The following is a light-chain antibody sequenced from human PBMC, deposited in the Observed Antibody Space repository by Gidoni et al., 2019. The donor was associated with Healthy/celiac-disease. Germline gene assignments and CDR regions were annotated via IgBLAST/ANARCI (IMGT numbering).Light chain of an antibody. CDR3: KQSYSTPLT. CDR1: QSISSY. CDR2: AAS. Sequence: DIQMTQSPSSLSASVGDRVTITCRASQSISSYLNWYQQKPGKAPKLLIYAASSLQSGVPSRFSGSGSGTDCTLTISSLQPEDFANYYCKQSYSTPLTFGQXTKLEIK. J-gene: IGKJ2*01. V-gene: IGKV1-39*01.